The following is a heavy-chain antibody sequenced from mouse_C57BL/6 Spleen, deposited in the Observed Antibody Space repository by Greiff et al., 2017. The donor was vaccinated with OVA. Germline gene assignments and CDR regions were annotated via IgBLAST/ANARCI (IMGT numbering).Heavy chain of an antibody. CDR1: GFTFSDAW. CDR2: IRNKANNHAT. D-gene: IGHD2-4*01. Sequence: EVKVVESGGGLVQPGGSMKLSCAASGFTFSDAWMDWVRQSPEKGLEWVAEIRNKANNHATYYAESVKGRFTISRDDSKSSVYLQMNSLRAEDTGIYYCTRLRRYYAMDYWGQGTSVTVSS. V-gene: IGHV6-6*01. CDR3: TRLRRYYAMDY. J-gene: IGHJ4*01.